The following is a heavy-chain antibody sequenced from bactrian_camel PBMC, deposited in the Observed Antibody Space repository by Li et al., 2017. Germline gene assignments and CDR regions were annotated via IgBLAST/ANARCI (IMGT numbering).Heavy chain of an antibody. D-gene: IGHD4*01. J-gene: IGHJ4*01. CDR3: AADPCSRSIGTTTYDY. CDR1: GNTSRLLC. V-gene: IGHV3S1*01. CDR2: VFTGDGIP. Sequence: HVQLVESGGGSVQAEGSLRLSCTASGNTSRLLCMTWFRQTPGKAREWVAAVFTGDGIPVHSDSVKGRFTISRDRAKHTLHLQMNNLQPEDTAVYYCAADPCSRSIGTTTYDYWGQGTQVTVS.